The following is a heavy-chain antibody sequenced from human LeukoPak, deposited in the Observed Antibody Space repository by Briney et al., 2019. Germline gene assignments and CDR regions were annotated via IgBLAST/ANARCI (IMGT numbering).Heavy chain of an antibody. CDR3: ARHEYSGSYYGLSWFDP. CDR1: GGPISSSGYY. Sequence: SETLSLTCTVSGGPISSSGYYWGWIRQPPGKGVEWIASIYYSGSTYYNPSLKSRVTISVDTSKNQLSLKLSSLTAADTAVYYCARHEYSGSYYGLSWFDPWGQGTLVTVSS. CDR2: IYYSGST. V-gene: IGHV4-39*01. J-gene: IGHJ5*02. D-gene: IGHD1-26*01.